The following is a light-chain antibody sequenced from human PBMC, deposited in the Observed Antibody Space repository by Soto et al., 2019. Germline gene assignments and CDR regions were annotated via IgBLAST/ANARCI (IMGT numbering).Light chain of an antibody. CDR1: SSDVGGYNY. CDR3: SSYTYV. Sequence: QSALTQPASVSGSPGQSITISCTGTSSDVGGYNYVSWYQQHPGKAPKLMIYDVSNRPSGVSNRFSVSKSGNTASLTISGLKAEDEADYYCSSYTYVFGTGTKVTAL. CDR2: DVS. V-gene: IGLV2-14*01. J-gene: IGLJ1*01.